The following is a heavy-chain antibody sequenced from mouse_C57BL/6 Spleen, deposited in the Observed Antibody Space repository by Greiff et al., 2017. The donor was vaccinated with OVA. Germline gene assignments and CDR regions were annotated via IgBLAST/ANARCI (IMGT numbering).Heavy chain of an antibody. CDR3: AGYEDFDY. V-gene: IGHV1-4*01. J-gene: IGHJ2*01. Sequence: QVQLKESGAELARPGASVKMSCKASGYTFTSYTMHWVKQRPGQGLEWIGYINPSSGYTKYNQKFKDKATLTADKSSSTAYMQLSSLTSEDSAVYYCAGYEDFDYWGQGTTLTVSS. CDR1: GYTFTSYT. CDR2: INPSSGYT. D-gene: IGHD1-2*01.